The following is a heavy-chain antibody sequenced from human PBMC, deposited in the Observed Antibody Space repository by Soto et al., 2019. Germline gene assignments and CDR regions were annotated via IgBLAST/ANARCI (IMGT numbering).Heavy chain of an antibody. CDR2: ISGSGDGT. V-gene: IGHV3-23*01. Sequence: PGGSLRLSCAASGFTFNNYAMSWVRQAPGKGLEWVSVISGSGDGTYYADSVKGRFTISRDNSKNTLYLHMNSLKLEDTAVYYCAKRGGDYYYYYMDVWGKGTTVTVSS. CDR1: GFTFNNYA. D-gene: IGHD4-17*01. CDR3: AKRGGDYYYYYMDV. J-gene: IGHJ6*03.